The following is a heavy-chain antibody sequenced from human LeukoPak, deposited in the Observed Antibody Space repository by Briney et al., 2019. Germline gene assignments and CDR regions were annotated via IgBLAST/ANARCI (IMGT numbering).Heavy chain of an antibody. V-gene: IGHV1-2*02. CDR3: TRDHWGENY. CDR2: IDSNSGGT. D-gene: IGHD3-10*01. CDR1: GYTFTGYY. J-gene: IGHJ4*02. Sequence: GASVKVSCKAPGYTFTGYYIHWVRQAPGQGLEWMGWIDSNSGGTRYAENFQGRVTMTRDTSISTVYMELSGLRSDDTAVYYCTRDHWGENYWGQGTLVTVSP.